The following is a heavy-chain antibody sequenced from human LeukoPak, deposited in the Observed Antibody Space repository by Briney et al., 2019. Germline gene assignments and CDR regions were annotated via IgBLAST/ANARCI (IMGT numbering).Heavy chain of an antibody. CDR2: INSDGSST. Sequence: HPGGSLRLSCAASGFTFSSHWMHWVRQAPGKGLVWVSRINSDGSSTSYADSVKGRFTISRDNAKNTLYLQMNSLRAEDSALYYCARGGRGSAAVVAPRSFDIWGQGTMVTVSS. J-gene: IGHJ3*02. V-gene: IGHV3-74*01. D-gene: IGHD3-22*01. CDR3: ARGGRGSAAVVAPRSFDI. CDR1: GFTFSSHW.